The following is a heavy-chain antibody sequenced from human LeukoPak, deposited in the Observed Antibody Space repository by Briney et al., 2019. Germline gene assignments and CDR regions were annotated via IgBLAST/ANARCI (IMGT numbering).Heavy chain of an antibody. CDR3: ARATGSSSSWYDY. Sequence: QAGGSLRLSCAASGFTFSSYAMSWVRQAPGKGLEWVSAISGSGGSTYYADSVKGRFPISRDNAKNSLYLQMNSLRAEDTAVYYCARATGSSSSWYDYWGQGTLVTVSS. D-gene: IGHD6-13*01. J-gene: IGHJ4*02. CDR1: GFTFSSYA. V-gene: IGHV3-23*01. CDR2: ISGSGGST.